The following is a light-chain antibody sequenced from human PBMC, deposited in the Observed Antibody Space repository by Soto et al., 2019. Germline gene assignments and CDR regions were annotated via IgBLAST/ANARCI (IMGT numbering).Light chain of an antibody. J-gene: IGLJ2*01. CDR1: RSDVCGYNY. CDR2: DVN. Sequence: QSVLTQPPSASGSPGQSVAISCSGTRSDVCGYNYVSWYQQHPGKAPKLMIYDVNKRPSGVPDRLSGSKSGNTPSLTVSGLQAEDEADYYCISYAGSNKPAFCGGTQLTV. CDR3: ISYAGSNKPA. V-gene: IGLV2-8*01.